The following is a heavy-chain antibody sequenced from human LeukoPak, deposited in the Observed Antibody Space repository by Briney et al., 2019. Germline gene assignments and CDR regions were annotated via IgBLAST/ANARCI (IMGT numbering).Heavy chain of an antibody. V-gene: IGHV5-10-1*01. CDR1: GYSFTTYW. CDR3: ARSIGARPTTDY. Sequence: GESLKISCKGSGYSFTTYWITWVRQMPGKGLGWMGRIDPTDSYTNYSPSFQGHVTISADKSFRTAYLQWSSLKASDTAMYYCARSIGARPTTDYWGQGTLVTVSS. CDR2: IDPTDSYT. J-gene: IGHJ4*02. D-gene: IGHD6-6*01.